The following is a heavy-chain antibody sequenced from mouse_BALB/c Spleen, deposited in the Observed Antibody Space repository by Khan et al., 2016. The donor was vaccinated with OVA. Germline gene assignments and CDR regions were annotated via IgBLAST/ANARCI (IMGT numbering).Heavy chain of an antibody. Sequence: EVKLLESGGGLVQPGGSLKLSCAASGFDFSRYWMSWVRQAPGKGLEWIGQINPASSTINYTPSLKDKFIISRDRAKNTLYLQMSKVRSEDTALYYCASDYYYGSGCFDYWGQGTTLTVSS. D-gene: IGHD1-1*01. CDR2: INPASSTI. J-gene: IGHJ2*01. V-gene: IGHV4-1*02. CDR3: ASDYYYGSGCFDY. CDR1: GFDFSRYW.